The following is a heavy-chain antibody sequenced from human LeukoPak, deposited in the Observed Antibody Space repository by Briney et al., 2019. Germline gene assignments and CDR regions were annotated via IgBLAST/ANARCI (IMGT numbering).Heavy chain of an antibody. CDR3: ARVEPITIFGVVNRYNWFDP. D-gene: IGHD3-3*01. Sequence: PSETLSLTCTVSGGSISSSSYYWGWIRQPPGKGLEWFASIYYSGSTYYNPSLKSRVTISVDTSKNQFSLKLSSVTAADTAVYYCARVEPITIFGVVNRYNWFDPWGQGTLVTVSS. CDR1: GGSISSSSYY. V-gene: IGHV4-39*07. CDR2: IYYSGST. J-gene: IGHJ5*02.